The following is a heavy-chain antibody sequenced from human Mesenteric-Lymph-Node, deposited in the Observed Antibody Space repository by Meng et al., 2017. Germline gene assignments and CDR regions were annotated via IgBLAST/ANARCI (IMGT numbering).Heavy chain of an antibody. CDR2: INDNGGST. CDR3: ARSSPFDTMGDY. Sequence: GESLKISCAASGFTFRSYAMTWVRQAPGKGLEWVSSINDNGGSTHSADSVKGRFTISRDNSKNTLYLQMNSLRAEDTAVYYCARSSPFDTMGDYWGQGTLVTVSS. J-gene: IGHJ4*02. D-gene: IGHD3-10*01. CDR1: GFTFRSYA. V-gene: IGHV3-23*01.